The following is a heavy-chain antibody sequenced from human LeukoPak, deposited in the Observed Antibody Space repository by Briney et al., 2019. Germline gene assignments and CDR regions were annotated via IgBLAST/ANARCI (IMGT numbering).Heavy chain of an antibody. CDR2: IIPIFGTA. J-gene: IGHJ6*02. CDR1: GCTFSSYA. D-gene: IGHD3/OR15-3a*01. CDR3: ARGPMIFGVVTYYGMDV. Sequence: SVKVSCKASGCTFSSYAISWVRQAPGQGLEWMGGIIPIFGTANYAQKFQGRVTITADESTSTAYMELSSLRSEDTAVYYCARGPMIFGVVTYYGMDVWGQGTTVTVSS. V-gene: IGHV1-69*13.